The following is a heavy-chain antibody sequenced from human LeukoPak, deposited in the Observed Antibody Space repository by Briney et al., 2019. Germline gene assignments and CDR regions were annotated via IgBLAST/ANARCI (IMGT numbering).Heavy chain of an antibody. CDR3: ARDGYSSSWYEAYFDY. CDR1: GFTFSSYS. CDR2: ISSSSSYI. D-gene: IGHD6-13*01. V-gene: IGHV3-21*01. J-gene: IGHJ4*02. Sequence: GGSLRFSCAASGFTFSSYSMNWVRQAPGKGLEWVSSISSSSSYIYYAESVKGRLTISRDNAKNSLYLQMNSLRAEDTAVYYCARDGYSSSWYEAYFDYWGQGTLVTVSS.